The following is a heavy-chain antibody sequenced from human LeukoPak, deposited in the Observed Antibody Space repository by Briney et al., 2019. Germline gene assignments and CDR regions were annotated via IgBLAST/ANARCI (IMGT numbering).Heavy chain of an antibody. CDR1: GCTFSSYS. V-gene: IGHV3-21*01. Sequence: GGSLRLSCAASGCTFSSYSMNWVRQAPGKGLEWVSSISSSSSYIYYADSVKGRFTISRDNAKNSLYLQMNSLRAEDTAVYYCARGDYSSYAFDISGQGTMVTVSS. CDR2: ISSSSSYI. CDR3: ARGDYSSYAFDI. D-gene: IGHD2-15*01. J-gene: IGHJ3*02.